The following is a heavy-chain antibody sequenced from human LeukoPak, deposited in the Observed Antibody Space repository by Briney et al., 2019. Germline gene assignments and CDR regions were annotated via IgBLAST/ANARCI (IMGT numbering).Heavy chain of an antibody. CDR1: GGSVSSGGSY. D-gene: IGHD3-10*01. Sequence: SQTLSLTCSVSGGSVSSGGSYWTWIRQRPGKGLEWIGYIYYSGFTFYSPSLKTRFFISLDASENQVSLKVNSVTAADTAVYYCARGGFFGSGSLFDSWGQGTLVTVSS. CDR3: ARGGFFGSGSLFDS. J-gene: IGHJ4*02. CDR2: IYYSGFT. V-gene: IGHV4-31*03.